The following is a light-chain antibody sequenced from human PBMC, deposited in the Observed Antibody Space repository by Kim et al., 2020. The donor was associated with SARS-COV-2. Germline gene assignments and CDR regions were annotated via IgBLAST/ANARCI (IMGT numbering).Light chain of an antibody. CDR2: SNN. J-gene: IGLJ1*01. CDR1: SSNIGSNP. V-gene: IGLV1-44*01. Sequence: QRVTLSCSGSSSNIGSNPVNWYQQLPGTAPKLLIYSNNQRPSGVPDRFSGSKSGTSASLAISGLQSEDEADYYCAAWDDSLNAHYVFGTGTKVTVL. CDR3: AAWDDSLNAHYV.